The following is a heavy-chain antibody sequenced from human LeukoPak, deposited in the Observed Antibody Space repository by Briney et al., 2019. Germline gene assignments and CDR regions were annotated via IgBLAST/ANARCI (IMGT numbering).Heavy chain of an antibody. CDR2: ISGSGGTGYTT. CDR3: AKVIITGSFPDYFDT. V-gene: IGHV3-23*01. CDR1: GFTFSTYA. J-gene: IGHJ4*02. D-gene: IGHD3-10*01. Sequence: PGGSLRLSRAASGFTFSTYAMSWVRQAPGKGLEWVSSISGSGGTGYTTYYADSVKGRFTISRDNSKNTIYLQMNSLRVDDTAIYYCAKVIITGSFPDYFDTWGQGTLVTVSS.